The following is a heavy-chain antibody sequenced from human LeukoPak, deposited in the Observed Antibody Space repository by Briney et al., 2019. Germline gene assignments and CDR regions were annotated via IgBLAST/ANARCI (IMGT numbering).Heavy chain of an antibody. CDR2: MSGSGINT. J-gene: IGHJ1*01. D-gene: IGHD3-16*01. V-gene: IGHV3-23*01. CDR3: AKGSTIWGTEYFQH. CDR1: GFTFTSYS. Sequence: GGSLRLSCAASGFTFTSYSMSWVRQAPGKGLEWVSAMSGSGINTYYADSVKGRFTISRDNSKNTLYLQMNSLRVEDTAVYHRAKGSTIWGTEYFQHWGQGTLVTVSS.